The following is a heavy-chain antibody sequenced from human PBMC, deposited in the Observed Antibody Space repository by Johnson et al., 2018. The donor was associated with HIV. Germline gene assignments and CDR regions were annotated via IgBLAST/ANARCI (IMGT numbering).Heavy chain of an antibody. J-gene: IGHJ3*02. Sequence: QVQLVESGGGLIQPGGSLTLSCEGSEFTFSYYWMHWVRQAPGKGLEWVSYISSSGSTIYYADSVKGRFTISRDNAKNSLYLQMNSLRAEDTAVYYCARPVVADYRGAFDIWGQGTMVTVSS. CDR3: ARPVVADYRGAFDI. CDR1: EFTFSYYW. CDR2: ISSSGSTI. V-gene: IGHV3-11*04. D-gene: IGHD3-22*01.